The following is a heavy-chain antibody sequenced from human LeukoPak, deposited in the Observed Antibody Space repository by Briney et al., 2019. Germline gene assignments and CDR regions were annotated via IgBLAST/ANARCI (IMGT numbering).Heavy chain of an antibody. J-gene: IGHJ4*02. CDR1: GFTFSIYA. V-gene: IGHV3-23*01. CDR2: IGGSGGST. D-gene: IGHD3-22*01. CDR3: AKCDSSDTFDY. Sequence: GGSLRLSCAASGFTFSIYAMSWVRQAPGKGLEWVSAIGGSGGSTYYADSVKGRFTISRDNSKNTLYLQMNSLRAEDTAVYYCAKCDSSDTFDYWGQGTLVTVSS.